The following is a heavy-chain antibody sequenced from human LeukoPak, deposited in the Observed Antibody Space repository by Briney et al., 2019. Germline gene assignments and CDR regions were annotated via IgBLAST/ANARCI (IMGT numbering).Heavy chain of an antibody. J-gene: IGHJ3*02. D-gene: IGHD3-22*01. CDR1: GYSFTSYW. Sequence: GESLKISCKGSGYSFTSYWIGWVRQMPGKGLEWMGIIYPGDSDTRYSPSFQGQVTISADKSISTAYLQWSSLKASDTAMYYCARPSTYYYDSSGYRYDAFDIWGQGTMVTVSS. V-gene: IGHV5-51*01. CDR3: ARPSTYYYDSSGYRYDAFDI. CDR2: IYPGDSDT.